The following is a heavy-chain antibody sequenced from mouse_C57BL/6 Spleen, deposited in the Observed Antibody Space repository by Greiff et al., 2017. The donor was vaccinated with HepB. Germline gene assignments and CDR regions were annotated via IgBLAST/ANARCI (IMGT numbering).Heavy chain of an antibody. D-gene: IGHD1-1*01. V-gene: IGHV5-4*01. CDR2: ISDGGSYT. CDR1: GFTFSSYA. J-gene: IGHJ2*01. Sequence: EVKLMKSGGGLVKPGGSLKLSCAASGFTFSSYAMSWVRQTPEKRLEWVATISDGGSYTYYPDNVKGRFTISRDNAKNNLYLQMSHLKSEDTAMYYCARDHYYGSSYGYFDYWGQGTTLTVSS. CDR3: ARDHYYGSSYGYFDY.